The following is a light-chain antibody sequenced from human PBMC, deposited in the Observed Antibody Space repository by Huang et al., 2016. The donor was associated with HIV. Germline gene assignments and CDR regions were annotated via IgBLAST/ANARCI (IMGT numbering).Light chain of an antibody. CDR3: QQYYASMYT. J-gene: IGKJ2*01. CDR2: AAS. Sequence: IQMTQSPSSLSASVGDRVTITCRASQDISSALNWYQQEPGKAPKLLLYAASRLQSGVPSRFSGSGSGTKYSLTISSLQPEDFATYYCQQYYASMYTFGQGTKLEIK. CDR1: QDISSA. V-gene: IGKV1-NL1*01.